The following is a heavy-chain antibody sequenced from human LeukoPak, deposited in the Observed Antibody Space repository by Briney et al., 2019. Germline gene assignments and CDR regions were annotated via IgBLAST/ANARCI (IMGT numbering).Heavy chain of an antibody. J-gene: IGHJ3*02. V-gene: IGHV4-59*01. Sequence: PSETLSLTCNVSRASISNNYWNWIRQPPGKGMDWIGYIYYSGSTNYNPSLKSRVTISLDTSKNQFSLRLSSVTAADSAVYYRGGITGPRRGFDIWGQGTMVTVSS. D-gene: IGHD1-20*01. CDR3: GGITGPRRGFDI. CDR1: RASISNNY. CDR2: IYYSGST.